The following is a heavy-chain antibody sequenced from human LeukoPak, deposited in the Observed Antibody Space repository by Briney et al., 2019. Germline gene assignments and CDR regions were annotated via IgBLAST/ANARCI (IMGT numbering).Heavy chain of an antibody. D-gene: IGHD3-9*01. CDR1: GFTFSSYW. V-gene: IGHV3-7*01. CDR2: IKQDGSEK. CDR3: ARRYFDWLEDAFDI. J-gene: IGHJ3*02. Sequence: GGSLRLSCAASGFTFSSYWMSWVRQAPGKGLEWVANIKQDGSEKYYVDSVKGRFTISRDNAKNSLYLQMNSLRAEDTAVYYCARRYFDWLEDAFDIWGQGTMVTVSS.